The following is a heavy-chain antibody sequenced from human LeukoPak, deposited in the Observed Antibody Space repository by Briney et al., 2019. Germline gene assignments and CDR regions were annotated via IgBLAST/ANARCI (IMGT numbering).Heavy chain of an antibody. Sequence: PGGSLRLSCAASGFTFSSYAMSWVRQAPGKGLEWVSAISGSGGSTYYADSVKGRFTISRDNSKNTLYLQMNSRRAEDTAVYYCAKVALLWFGELDFDYWGQGTLVTVSS. V-gene: IGHV3-23*01. CDR2: ISGSGGST. D-gene: IGHD3-10*01. CDR3: AKVALLWFGELDFDY. J-gene: IGHJ4*02. CDR1: GFTFSSYA.